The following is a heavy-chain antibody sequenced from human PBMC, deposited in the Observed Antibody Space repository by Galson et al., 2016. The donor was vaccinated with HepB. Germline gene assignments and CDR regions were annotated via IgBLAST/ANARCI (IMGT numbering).Heavy chain of an antibody. D-gene: IGHD2-15*01. J-gene: IGHJ5*02. CDR3: ARNRHCSGGSCYGA. V-gene: IGHV3-66*01. CDR1: GFTVSNNY. CDR2: IYSGGST. Sequence: SLRLSCAASGFTVSNNYMRWVRQAPGKGLEWVSLIYSGGSTYYADSVKGRFTISRGSSKNTLYLQMNSLRAEDTAVYYCARNRHCSGGSCYGAWGQETLVTVSS.